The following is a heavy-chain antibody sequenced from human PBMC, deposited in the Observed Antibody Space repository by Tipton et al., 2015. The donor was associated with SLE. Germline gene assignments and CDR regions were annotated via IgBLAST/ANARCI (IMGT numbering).Heavy chain of an antibody. J-gene: IGHJ4*02. CDR1: GFTVSSNY. V-gene: IGHV3-66*01. D-gene: IGHD4-17*01. CDR2: IYSGGST. Sequence: GSLRLSCAASGFTVSSNYMSWVRQAPGKGLEWVSVIYSGGSTYYADSVKGRFTISRDNSKNTLYLQMNSLRAEDTAVYYCARDDYGDYALDSWGQGTLVTVSS. CDR3: ARDDYGDYALDS.